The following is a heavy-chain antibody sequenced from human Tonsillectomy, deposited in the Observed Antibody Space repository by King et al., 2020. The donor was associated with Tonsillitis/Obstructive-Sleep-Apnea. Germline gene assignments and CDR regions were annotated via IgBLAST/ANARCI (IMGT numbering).Heavy chain of an antibody. Sequence: VQLVESGGTLVQPGGSLRPSCVASGFSFSTYWMSWVRQAPGKGPEWVGTIKQDGSETYYMDSVKGRFTMSRDNAKNSLYVQMNSLRAEDTAVYYCARPLGTYCTASSCGGYWGQGTLVTVSS. CDR1: GFSFSTYW. V-gene: IGHV3-7*01. CDR3: ARPLGTYCTASSCGGY. J-gene: IGHJ4*02. CDR2: IKQDGSET. D-gene: IGHD2-8*02.